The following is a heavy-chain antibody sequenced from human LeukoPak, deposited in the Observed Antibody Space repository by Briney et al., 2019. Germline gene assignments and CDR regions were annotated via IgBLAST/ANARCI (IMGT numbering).Heavy chain of an antibody. D-gene: IGHD3-22*01. CDR3: ARYGGAYDSSGYSY. J-gene: IGHJ4*02. CDR1: GGTFSSYA. CDR2: IIPIFGTT. Sequence: SVKVSCKASGGTFSSYAISWVRQAPGQGLEWVGRIIPIFGTTNYAQKFQGRVTITTDESTGTAYMELSSLRSEDTAVYYCARYGGAYDSSGYSYWGQGTLVTVSS. V-gene: IGHV1-69*05.